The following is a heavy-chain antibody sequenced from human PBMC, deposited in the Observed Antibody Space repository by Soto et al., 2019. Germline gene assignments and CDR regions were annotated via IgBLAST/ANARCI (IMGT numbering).Heavy chain of an antibody. J-gene: IGHJ6*02. V-gene: IGHV1-2*02. CDR2: INPNSGGT. D-gene: IGHD1-26*01. CDR3: ARGPYSGSSTSLPYYSAMDV. CDR1: GYTFAGYY. Sequence: QVQLVQSGADVKKPGASVKVSCKASGYTFAGYYMHWVRQAPGPGLEWMGWINPNSGGTNYAQKFQGRVTMTRDTAISTAYMEVKRLISDDTAVYYCARGPYSGSSTSLPYYSAMDVWGQGTTVTVSS.